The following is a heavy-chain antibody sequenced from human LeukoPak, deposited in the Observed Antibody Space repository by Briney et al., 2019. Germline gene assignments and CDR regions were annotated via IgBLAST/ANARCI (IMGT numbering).Heavy chain of an antibody. D-gene: IGHD3-22*01. CDR3: ARDGPLYYYDSSGYYLDY. V-gene: IGHV3-33*01. CDR2: IWYDGSNK. CDR1: GFTFSSYG. J-gene: IGHJ4*02. Sequence: PGRSLRLSCAASGFTFSSYGMHWVRQAPGKGLEWVAVIWYDGSNKYYADSVKGRFTISRDNSKNTLYPQMNSLRAEDTAVYYCARDGPLYYYDSSGYYLDYWGQGTLVTVSS.